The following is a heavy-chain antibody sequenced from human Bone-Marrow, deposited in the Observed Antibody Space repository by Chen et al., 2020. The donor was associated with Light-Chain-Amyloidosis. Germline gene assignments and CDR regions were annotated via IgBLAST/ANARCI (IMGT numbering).Heavy chain of an antibody. V-gene: IGHV3-74*01. D-gene: IGHD3-9*01. CDR3: ARTNLRYLDF. CDR1: GFPFSTYW. CDR2: TNSAGTST. Sequence: EVLLVESGGEVVQPGGSLRLSCTASGFPFSTYWMHWVRQSPGKGLVSVSRTNSAGTSTTYAASVKGRCTVSRDNTKNTMYLEMNSLRVEDTAVYYCARTNLRYLDFWGQGTLVTVSS. J-gene: IGHJ4*02.